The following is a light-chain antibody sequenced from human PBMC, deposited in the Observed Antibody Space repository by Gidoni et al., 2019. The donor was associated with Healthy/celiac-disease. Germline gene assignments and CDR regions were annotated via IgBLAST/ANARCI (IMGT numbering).Light chain of an antibody. Sequence: DIQMTQSPSSLSASVGDRVTITCRASQSISSYLNWYQQKPGKAPKLLIYADSSLQSGVPSRFSGSGSGTDFTRTISSLQPEDFATYYCQQSYSTPLTFGGGTKVEIK. CDR3: QQSYSTPLT. CDR1: QSISSY. CDR2: ADS. V-gene: IGKV1-39*01. J-gene: IGKJ4*01.